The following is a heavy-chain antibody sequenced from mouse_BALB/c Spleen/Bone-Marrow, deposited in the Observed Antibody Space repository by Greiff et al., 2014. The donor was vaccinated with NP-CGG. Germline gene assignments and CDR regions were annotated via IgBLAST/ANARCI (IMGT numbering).Heavy chain of an antibody. D-gene: IGHD1-2*01. J-gene: IGHJ4*01. CDR2: IWADGST. CDR1: GFSLTSYG. Sequence: QVHVKQSGPGLVAPSQSLSITCTVSGFSLTSYGVHWVRQPPGKGLEWLGVIWADGSTDYNSALMSRLSISKDSSKSQVFLKMNSLQTDDTAMYYCSRITTATGAMDYWGQGTSVTVSS. V-gene: IGHV2-9*02. CDR3: SRITTATGAMDY.